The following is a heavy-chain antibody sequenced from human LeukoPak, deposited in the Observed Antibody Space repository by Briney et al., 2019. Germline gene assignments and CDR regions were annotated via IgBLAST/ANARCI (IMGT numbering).Heavy chain of an antibody. V-gene: IGHV4-28*01. CDR2: IYYNGNT. Sequence: SDTLSLTCAVSGYSISSNNWWAWVRQPPGKGLEWIGYIYYNGNTYYNPYNPSLTSRVTMSVDTSKNQFSLKLDSVTEIDTAMYYCARNQAVAANRGASDVWGQGTVDPVSS. J-gene: IGHJ3*01. D-gene: IGHD6-19*01. CDR3: ARNQAVAANRGASDV. CDR1: GYSISSNNW.